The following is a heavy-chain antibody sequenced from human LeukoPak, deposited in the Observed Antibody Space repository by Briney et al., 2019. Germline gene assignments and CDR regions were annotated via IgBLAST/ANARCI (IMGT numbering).Heavy chain of an antibody. J-gene: IGHJ4*02. V-gene: IGHV1-2*06. D-gene: IGHD4-17*01. Sequence: ASVKVSCEASGYTFTGYYMHWVRQAPGQGLEWMGRINPNSGGTNYAQKFQGRVTMTRDTSISTAYMELSRLRSDDTAVYYCARVRRGSDGFDYWGQGTLVTVSS. CDR2: INPNSGGT. CDR1: GYTFTGYY. CDR3: ARVRRGSDGFDY.